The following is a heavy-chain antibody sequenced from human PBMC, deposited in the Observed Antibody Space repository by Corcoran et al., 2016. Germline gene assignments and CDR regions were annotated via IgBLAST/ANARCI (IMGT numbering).Heavy chain of an antibody. CDR1: GYTLTELS. D-gene: IGHD3-3*01. Sequence: QVQLVHSGAEVKKPGASVKVSCKVSGYTLTELSMHWVRHAPGKGLEWMGGFDPEDGETIYAQKFQGRVTMTEDTSTDTAYMELSSLRSEDTAVYYCATALRFLEWRPSTEWGQGTLVTVSS. CDR2: FDPEDGET. J-gene: IGHJ4*02. CDR3: ATALRFLEWRPSTE. V-gene: IGHV1-24*01.